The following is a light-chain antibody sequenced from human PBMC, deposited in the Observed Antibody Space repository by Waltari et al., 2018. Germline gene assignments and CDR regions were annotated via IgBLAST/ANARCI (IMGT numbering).Light chain of an antibody. Sequence: DIVVTQSPLSLPVTPGEPASISCRFTQSLLQSNGCNYLDWYLQNPGQAPQLLMYLGSNRASGVPDRFSGSGSGTNFTLKISRVEAEDVGVYYCMQALQTPWTFGQGTKVEI. J-gene: IGKJ1*01. CDR3: MQALQTPWT. CDR2: LGS. CDR1: QSLLQSNGCNY. V-gene: IGKV2-28*01.